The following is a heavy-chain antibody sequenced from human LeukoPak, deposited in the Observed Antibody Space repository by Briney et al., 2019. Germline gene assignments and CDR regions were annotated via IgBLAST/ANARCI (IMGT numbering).Heavy chain of an antibody. V-gene: IGHV3-23*01. CDR3: AKPQWELLFLYAFDI. J-gene: IGHJ3*02. Sequence: GGSLRLSCAASGFTFSSYAMSWVRQAPGKGLEWVSAISGSGGSTYYADSVRGRFTISRDNSKNTLYLQMNSLRAEDTAVYYCAKPQWELLFLYAFDIWGQGTMVTVSS. D-gene: IGHD1-26*01. CDR2: ISGSGGST. CDR1: GFTFSSYA.